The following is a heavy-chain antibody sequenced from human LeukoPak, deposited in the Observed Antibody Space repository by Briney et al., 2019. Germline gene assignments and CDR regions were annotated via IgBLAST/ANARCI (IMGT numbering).Heavy chain of an antibody. CDR2: INGDGSST. V-gene: IGHV3-74*01. CDR1: GFTSSSYW. J-gene: IGHJ4*02. CDR3: ARDRSYYLDY. D-gene: IGHD1-26*01. Sequence: GGSLRLSCAASGFTSSSYWMHWVRQAPGKGLVWVSHINGDGSSTSYADSVKGRVTISRDNAKNTLYLQINSLTAEDSAVYYCARDRSYYLDYWGQGTLVTVSS.